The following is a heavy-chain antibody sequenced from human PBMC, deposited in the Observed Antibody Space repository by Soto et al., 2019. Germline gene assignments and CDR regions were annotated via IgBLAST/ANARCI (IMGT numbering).Heavy chain of an antibody. CDR3: ARHLSLVPASLRRFGEGAFDI. Sequence: QLQLQESGPGLVKPSETLSLTCTVSGGSISSSSYYWGWIRQPPGKGLEWIGSIYYSGSTYYNPSLKSRVTISVDTSKNQFSLKLSSVTAADTAVYYCARHLSLVPASLRRFGEGAFDIWGQGTMVTVSS. D-gene: IGHD2-2*01. CDR2: IYYSGST. V-gene: IGHV4-39*01. J-gene: IGHJ3*02. CDR1: GGSISSSSYY.